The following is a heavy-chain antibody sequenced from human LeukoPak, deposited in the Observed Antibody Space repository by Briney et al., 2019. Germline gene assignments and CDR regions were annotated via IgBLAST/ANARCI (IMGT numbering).Heavy chain of an antibody. CDR3: GRLYYDSSESAFDI. Sequence: SQTLSCAPSGFTFDDYAMHWVRQAPGKGLEWVTYISWSSGNICYADSVEGRFTLYRQNAKNSLYMQMNSLRAGHTALYYCGRLYYDSSESAFDIWGQGTMVTVSS. CDR2: ISWSSGNI. V-gene: IGHV3-9*01. D-gene: IGHD3-22*01. J-gene: IGHJ3*02. CDR1: GFTFDDYA.